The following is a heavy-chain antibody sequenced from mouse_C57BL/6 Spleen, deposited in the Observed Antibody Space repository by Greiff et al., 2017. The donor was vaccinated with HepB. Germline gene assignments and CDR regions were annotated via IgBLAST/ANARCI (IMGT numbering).Heavy chain of an antibody. CDR2: ISSGSSTI. J-gene: IGHJ4*01. CDR1: GFTFSDYG. CDR3: ARPDGNLYYYAMDY. D-gene: IGHD2-1*01. V-gene: IGHV5-17*01. Sequence: EVKLMESGGGLVKPGGSLKLSCAASGFTFSDYGMHWVRQAPEKGLEWVAYISSGSSTIYYADTVKGRFTISRDNAKNTLFLQMTSLRSEDTAMYYCARPDGNLYYYAMDYWGQGTSVTVSS.